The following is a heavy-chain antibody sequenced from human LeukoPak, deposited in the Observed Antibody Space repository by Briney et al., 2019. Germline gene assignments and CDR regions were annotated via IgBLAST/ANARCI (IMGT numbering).Heavy chain of an antibody. V-gene: IGHV1-18*01. CDR1: GYTFTSYG. CDR2: ISAYNGNT. D-gene: IGHD3-3*01. CDR3: ARRYYDLWSGYFEPYYYYGMDV. Sequence: GASVKVSCKASGYTFTSYGISWVRQAPGQGLEWMGWISAYNGNTNYAQELQGRVTMTTDTSTSTAYMELRSLRSDDTAVYYCARRYYDLWSGYFEPYYYYGMDVWGQGTTVTVSS. J-gene: IGHJ6*02.